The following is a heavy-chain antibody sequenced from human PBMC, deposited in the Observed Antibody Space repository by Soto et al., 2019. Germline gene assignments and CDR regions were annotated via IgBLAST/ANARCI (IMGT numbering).Heavy chain of an antibody. CDR3: AKATPIHDFWRGYPDPSYYYYGMDV. CDR2: INWNGGST. V-gene: IGHV3-20*04. CDR1: GFTFDDYG. Sequence: PGGSLRLSCAASGFTFDDYGMSWVRQAPGKGLEWVSGINWNGGSTGYADSVKGRFTISRDNSKNTLYLQMNSLRAEDTAVYYCAKATPIHDFWRGYPDPSYYYYGMDVWGQGTTVTVSS. D-gene: IGHD3-3*01. J-gene: IGHJ6*02.